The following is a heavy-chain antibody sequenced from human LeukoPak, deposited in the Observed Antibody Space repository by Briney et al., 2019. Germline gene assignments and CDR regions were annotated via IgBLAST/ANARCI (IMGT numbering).Heavy chain of an antibody. J-gene: IGHJ3*01. D-gene: IGHD2-2*01. CDR1: GFTFSNYA. V-gene: IGHV3-23*01. CDR2: ISGRGDTT. Sequence: GGSLRPSCAASGFTFSNYAMSWVRQAPGKGLEWVSGISGRGDTTYYADSVKGRFTISRDNSKNTLYLQMNSLRTEDTAVYYCAKDRRTLDAFDVWGQGTMVTVSS. CDR3: AKDRRTLDAFDV.